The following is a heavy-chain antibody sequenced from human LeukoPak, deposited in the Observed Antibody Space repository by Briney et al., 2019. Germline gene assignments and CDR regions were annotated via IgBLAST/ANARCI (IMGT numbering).Heavy chain of an antibody. D-gene: IGHD7-27*01. V-gene: IGHV4-59*01. CDR3: ARTSPNWEFDY. J-gene: IGHJ4*02. CDR1: GGSISGYY. CDR2: IYYTGST. Sequence: SETLSLTCTVSGGSISGYYWSWIRQPPGKGLEWIGYIYYTGSTNYSPSLKSRVTISVDTSKNQFSLKLSSVTAADTAVYYCARTSPNWEFDYWGQGTLVTVST.